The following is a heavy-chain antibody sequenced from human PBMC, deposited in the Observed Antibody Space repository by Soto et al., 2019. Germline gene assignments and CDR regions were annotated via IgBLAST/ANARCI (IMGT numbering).Heavy chain of an antibody. CDR2: ISSSGSTI. D-gene: IGHD1-1*01. V-gene: IGHV3-48*03. J-gene: IGHJ4*02. Sequence: EVQLVESGGGLVQPGGSLRLSCAASGFTFSSYEMNWVRQAPGKGLEWVSYISSSGSTIYYADSVKGRFTISRDNAKNSLYLQMNSLRAEDTAVYYCASGGWNDFFDYWGQGTLVTVSS. CDR3: ASGGWNDFFDY. CDR1: GFTFSSYE.